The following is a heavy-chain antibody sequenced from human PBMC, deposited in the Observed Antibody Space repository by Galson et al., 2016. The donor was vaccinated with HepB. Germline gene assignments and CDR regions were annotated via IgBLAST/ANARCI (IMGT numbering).Heavy chain of an antibody. CDR1: GFTFSKYM. CDR3: ARAVMLGRGMDV. D-gene: IGHD3-10*01. Sequence: SLRLSCAASGFTFSKYMMNWVRQAPGKGLEWVSAIGGSGGDTYYPDSVKGRFTISRDNSKNTLYLHINSLRAEDTAVYYCARAVMLGRGMDVWGQGTTVTVSS. CDR2: IGGSGGDT. J-gene: IGHJ6*02. V-gene: IGHV3-23*01.